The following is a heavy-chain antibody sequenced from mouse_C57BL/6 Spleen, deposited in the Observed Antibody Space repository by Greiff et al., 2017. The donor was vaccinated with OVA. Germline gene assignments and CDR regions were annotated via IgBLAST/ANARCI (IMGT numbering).Heavy chain of an antibody. Sequence: EVKLVESEGGLVQPGSSMKLSCTASGFTFSDYYMAWVRQVPEKGLEWVANINYDGSSTYYMDSLKSRFIISRDNAKNLLYLQMSSLKSEDTATYYCARGDYYGSRDLYFDVWGTGTTVTVSS. CDR1: GFTFSDYY. CDR2: INYDGSST. CDR3: ARGDYYGSRDLYFDV. V-gene: IGHV5-16*01. J-gene: IGHJ1*03. D-gene: IGHD1-1*01.